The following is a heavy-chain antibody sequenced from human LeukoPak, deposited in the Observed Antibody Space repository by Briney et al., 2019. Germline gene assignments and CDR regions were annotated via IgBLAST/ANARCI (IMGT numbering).Heavy chain of an antibody. CDR2: ISSSGSTI. D-gene: IGHD6-19*01. V-gene: IGHV3-11*01. CDR3: ARVYEGPVAGLHFDY. J-gene: IGHJ4*02. CDR1: GFTFSSYA. Sequence: KTGGSLRLSCAASGFTFSSYAMSWIRQAPGKGLEWVSYISSSGSTIYYADSVKGRFTISRDNAKNSLYLQMNSLRAEDTAVYYCARVYEGPVAGLHFDYWGQGTLVTVSS.